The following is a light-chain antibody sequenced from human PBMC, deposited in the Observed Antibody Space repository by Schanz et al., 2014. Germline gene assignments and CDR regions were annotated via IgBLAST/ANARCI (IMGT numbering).Light chain of an antibody. CDR3: SSYTGSSTQV. J-gene: IGLJ3*02. V-gene: IGLV2-14*03. CDR1: SSDVGGYNY. Sequence: QSALTQPASVSGSPGQSITISCTGTSSDVGGYNYVSWYQHHPGKAPKLMIYDVSNRPSGVSDRFSGSKSGNTASLTISGLQAEDEADYYCSSYTGSSTQVFRGGTKLTVL. CDR2: DVS.